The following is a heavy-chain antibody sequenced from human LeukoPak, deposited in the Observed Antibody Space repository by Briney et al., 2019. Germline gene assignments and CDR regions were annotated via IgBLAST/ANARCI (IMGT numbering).Heavy chain of an antibody. D-gene: IGHD3-22*01. CDR3: ARVHYYDSSGYYL. CDR1: GFTFNSYE. CDR2: ISSSGSTI. J-gene: IGHJ5*02. Sequence: PGGSLRLSCAASGFTFNSYEMNWVRQAPGRGLEWVSYISSSGSTIFYADSVKGRFTISRDNAKNSLYLQMNSLRAEDTAVYYCARVHYYDSSGYYLWGQGTLVTVSS. V-gene: IGHV3-48*03.